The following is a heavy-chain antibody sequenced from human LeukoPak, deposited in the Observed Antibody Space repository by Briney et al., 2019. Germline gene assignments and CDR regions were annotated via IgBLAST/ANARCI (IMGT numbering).Heavy chain of an antibody. J-gene: IGHJ3*02. Sequence: SETLSLTCTVSGGSISSGDYYWSWIRQPPGKGLEWIGYIYYSGSTYYNPSLKSRVTISVDTSKNQFSLKLSSVTAADTAVYYCARLSYDSSGYYYEDAFDIWGQGTMVTVSS. CDR1: GGSISSGDYY. CDR3: ARLSYDSSGYYYEDAFDI. CDR2: IYYSGST. V-gene: IGHV4-30-4*01. D-gene: IGHD3-22*01.